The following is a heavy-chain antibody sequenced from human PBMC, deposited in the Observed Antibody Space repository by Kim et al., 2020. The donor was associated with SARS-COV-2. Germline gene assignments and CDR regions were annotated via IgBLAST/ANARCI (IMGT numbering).Heavy chain of an antibody. D-gene: IGHD3-22*01. J-gene: IGHJ5*02. CDR2: ST. CDR3: ARGNYYDSSP. Sequence: STDYHPALKSRVTMSVDTSKNQFSLKLSSVTAADTAVYYCARGNYYDSSPWGQGTLVTVSS. V-gene: IGHV4-4*07.